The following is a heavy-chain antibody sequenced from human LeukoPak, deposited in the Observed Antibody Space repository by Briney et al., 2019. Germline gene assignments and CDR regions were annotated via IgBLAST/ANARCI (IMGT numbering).Heavy chain of an antibody. Sequence: GGSLRLSCAASGLTFSSYAMSWVRQAPGKGLEWVSAISGSGGSTYYADSVKGRFTISRDNSKNTLYLQMNSLRAEDTAVYYCAKAHLRITMIVVVFDYWGQGTLVTVSS. J-gene: IGHJ4*02. D-gene: IGHD3-22*01. CDR3: AKAHLRITMIVVVFDY. V-gene: IGHV3-23*01. CDR1: GLTFSSYA. CDR2: ISGSGGST.